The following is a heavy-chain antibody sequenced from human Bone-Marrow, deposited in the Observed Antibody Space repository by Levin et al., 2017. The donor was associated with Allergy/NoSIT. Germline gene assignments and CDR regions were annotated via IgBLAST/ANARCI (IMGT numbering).Heavy chain of an antibody. Sequence: GGSLRLSCAASGFNFSDYYMSWIRQAPGKGLEWISSISITSTYTNYADSVKGRFTISRDNAKNSLYLQMNSLRAEDTAVYYCARDPLDDSGSYHDYWGQGTLVTVSS. CDR1: GFNFSDYY. V-gene: IGHV3-11*05. CDR2: ISITSTYT. D-gene: IGHD3-10*01. CDR3: ARDPLDDSGSYHDY. J-gene: IGHJ4*02.